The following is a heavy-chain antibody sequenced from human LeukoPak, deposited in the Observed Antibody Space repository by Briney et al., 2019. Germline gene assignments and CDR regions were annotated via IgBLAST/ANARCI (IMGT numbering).Heavy chain of an antibody. V-gene: IGHV4-34*01. CDR2: INHSGST. Sequence: SETLSLTCAVYGGSFSGYYWSWIRQPPGKGLEWIGEINHSGSTNYNPSLKSRVTISVDTSKNQFSLKLSSVTAADTAVYYCASLYYYDSRRDIWGQGTMVTVSS. D-gene: IGHD3-22*01. CDR3: ASLYYYDSRRDI. CDR1: GGSFSGYY. J-gene: IGHJ3*02.